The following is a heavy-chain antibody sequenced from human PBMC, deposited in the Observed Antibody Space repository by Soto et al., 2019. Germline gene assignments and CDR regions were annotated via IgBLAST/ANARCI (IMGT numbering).Heavy chain of an antibody. Sequence: GASVKVSCKASGYTFSHYGIGWLRQAPGQGLEWMGWISAYNGNRHFAEGLRGRITMTTNTTTSTADMELRSLSSDDTAVYYCARGGQECSNSGCGYIYDGMDVWGQGTTVTVSS. CDR3: ARGGQECSNSGCGYIYDGMDV. CDR2: ISAYNGNR. D-gene: IGHD1-26*01. CDR1: GYTFSHYG. J-gene: IGHJ6*02. V-gene: IGHV1-18*01.